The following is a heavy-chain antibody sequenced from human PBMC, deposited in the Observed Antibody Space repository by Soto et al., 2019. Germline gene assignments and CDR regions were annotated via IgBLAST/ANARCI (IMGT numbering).Heavy chain of an antibody. V-gene: IGHV1-18*04. CDR3: ARPVNYDSSGYYWFDP. D-gene: IGHD3-22*01. J-gene: IGHJ5*02. CDR1: GYTFTGYG. Sequence: GASVKVSCKASGYTFTGYGISWVRQAPGQGLEWMGWISAYNGNTNYAQKLQGRVTMTTDTSTSTAYMELRSLRSDDTAVYYRARPVNYDSSGYYWFDPWGQGTLVTVSS. CDR2: ISAYNGNT.